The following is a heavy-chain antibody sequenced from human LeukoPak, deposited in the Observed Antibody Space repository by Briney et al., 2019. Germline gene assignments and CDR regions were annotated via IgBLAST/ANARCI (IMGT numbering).Heavy chain of an antibody. D-gene: IGHD1-1*01. CDR2: IYYSGST. CDR3: ARETWVERTFDY. Sequence: PSETLSLTCIVSAGSTRGYYWSWIRQPPGKGLEWIGYIYYSGSTKYNPSLKSRVTISVDTSERQFSLKLSSVTAADTAVYYCARETWVERTFDYWGQGTLVTVSS. J-gene: IGHJ4*02. CDR1: AGSTRGYY. V-gene: IGHV4-59*12.